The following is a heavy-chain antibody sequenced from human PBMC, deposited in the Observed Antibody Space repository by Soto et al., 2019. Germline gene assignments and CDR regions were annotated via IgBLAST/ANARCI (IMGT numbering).Heavy chain of an antibody. CDR2: IFSGGST. V-gene: IGHV3-66*04. Sequence: GGSLRLSCAASGFTVSSKYMSWVRQAPGKGLEWVSVIFSGGSTYYADSVKGRFTISRDNSKNTLYLQMNSMRAEDTAVYYCARHTFTIFGVVTTGHAFDIWGQGTMVTVSS. J-gene: IGHJ3*02. CDR1: GFTVSSKY. CDR3: ARHTFTIFGVVTTGHAFDI. D-gene: IGHD3-3*01.